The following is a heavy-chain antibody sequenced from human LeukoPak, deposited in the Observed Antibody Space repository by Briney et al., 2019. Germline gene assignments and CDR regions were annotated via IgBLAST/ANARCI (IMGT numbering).Heavy chain of an antibody. CDR1: GFTFSRDS. V-gene: IGHV3-21*01. J-gene: IGHJ3*02. CDR3: ARDYDSSAGDAFDI. CDR2: ISSSSSYI. D-gene: IGHD3-22*01. Sequence: GGSLRLSCAASGFTFSRDSINWARQAPGKGLEWVSSISSSSSYIYYADSVKGRFTISRDNAKNSLYLQMNSVRAEDTAVYYSARDYDSSAGDAFDIWGQGTMVTVSS.